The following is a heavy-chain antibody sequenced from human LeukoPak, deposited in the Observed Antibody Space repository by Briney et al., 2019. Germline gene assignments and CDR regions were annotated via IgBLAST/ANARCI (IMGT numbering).Heavy chain of an antibody. CDR3: ARDKWELHWFDP. V-gene: IGHV1-8*01. CDR1: GYTFTSYD. Sequence: GASVKVSCKASGYTFTSYDINWVRQATGQGLEWMGWMNPNSGNTGYAQKFQGRVTMTRNTSISTACMELSSLRSEDTAVYYCARDKWELHWFDPWGQGTLVTVSS. CDR2: MNPNSGNT. J-gene: IGHJ5*02. D-gene: IGHD1-26*01.